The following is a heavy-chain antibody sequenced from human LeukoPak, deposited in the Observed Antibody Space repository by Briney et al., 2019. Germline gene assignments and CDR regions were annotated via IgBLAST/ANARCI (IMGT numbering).Heavy chain of an antibody. Sequence: PSETLSLTCTVSGGSISSSSYYWGWLRQPPGKGLEWIASIFYSGSTYHNPSLKSRVTISVDTSKSQFSLKLSSVTAADTAVYFCARHPLKAYVSDWFDPWGQGTLVTVSS. CDR1: GGSISSSSYY. J-gene: IGHJ5*02. CDR3: ARHPLKAYVSDWFDP. D-gene: IGHD3-10*02. V-gene: IGHV4-39*01. CDR2: IFYSGST.